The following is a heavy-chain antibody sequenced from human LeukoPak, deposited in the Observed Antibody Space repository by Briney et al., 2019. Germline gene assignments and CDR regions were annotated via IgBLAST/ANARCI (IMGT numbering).Heavy chain of an antibody. CDR1: GFTFSSYSGFPFSSYW. Sequence: GGSLRLSCAASGFTFSSYSGFPFSSYWMTWGRQAPGKGLEWVASIEHDGSEKYYVDSVKGRFTISRDNAKNSLYLQRNTLRAEDTAVYYCARTPYRYSGSGHYFDYWGQGTLVTVSS. CDR2: IEHDGSEK. J-gene: IGHJ4*02. V-gene: IGHV3-7*01. CDR3: ARTPYRYSGSGHYFDY. D-gene: IGHD3-10*01.